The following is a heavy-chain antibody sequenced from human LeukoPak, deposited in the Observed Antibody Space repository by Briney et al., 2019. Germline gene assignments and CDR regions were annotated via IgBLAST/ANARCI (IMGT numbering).Heavy chain of an antibody. CDR3: AKVGSSTSWVRYYFDY. D-gene: IGHD2-2*01. CDR2: ISYDGSNK. V-gene: IGHV3-30-3*01. Sequence: GGSLRLSCAASGFTFSSYAMHWVRQAPGKGLEWVAVISYDGSNKYYADSVKGRFTISRDNSKNTLYPQMNSLRAEDTAVYYCAKVGSSTSWVRYYFDYWGQGTLVTVSS. J-gene: IGHJ4*02. CDR1: GFTFSSYA.